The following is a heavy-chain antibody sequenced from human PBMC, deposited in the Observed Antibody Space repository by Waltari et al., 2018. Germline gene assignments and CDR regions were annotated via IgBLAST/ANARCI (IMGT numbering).Heavy chain of an antibody. Sequence: QLQLQESGPGLVKPSETLSLTCTVSGGSFRSSSYYWGWIRQPPGKGLEWIGIIYYRGSTYYNPSLKSRVTISVDTSKNQFSLKLSSVTAADTAVYYCARLPGTIQLWIDYWGQGTLVTVSS. CDR2: IYYRGST. CDR1: GGSFRSSSYY. CDR3: ARLPGTIQLWIDY. V-gene: IGHV4-39*07. D-gene: IGHD5-18*01. J-gene: IGHJ4*02.